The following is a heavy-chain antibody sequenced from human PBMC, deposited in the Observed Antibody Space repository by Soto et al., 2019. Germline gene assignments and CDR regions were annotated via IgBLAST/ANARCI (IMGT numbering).Heavy chain of an antibody. CDR1: GLSLSTSGVG. CDR2: IYWDDDK. CDR3: SQSIAARPVLGAFDV. Sequence: QITLKESGPTLVKPTQTLTLTCTFSGLSLSTSGVGVGWIRQPPGKALEWLAVIYWDDDKRYSPSLESRLTITKDTYKNQVVLTMTNMDPVDTATYYCSQSIAARPVLGAFDVWGQGTMVTVSS. J-gene: IGHJ3*01. D-gene: IGHD6-6*01. V-gene: IGHV2-5*02.